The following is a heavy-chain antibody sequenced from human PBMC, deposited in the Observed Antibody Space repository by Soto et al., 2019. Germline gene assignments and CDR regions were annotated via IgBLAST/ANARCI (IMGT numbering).Heavy chain of an antibody. Sequence: GGALRLSCAASGFTFRNYRMTWVRQAPGKGLEWVSSIDSTSTYTYYADSMEGRFTISRDNAKNSLSLQMNSLRAEDTAVYYCARGDFGNYPDAFDIWGQGTMVTVSS. J-gene: IGHJ3*02. V-gene: IGHV3-21*01. CDR3: ARGDFGNYPDAFDI. CDR1: GFTFRNYR. D-gene: IGHD4-17*01. CDR2: IDSTSTYT.